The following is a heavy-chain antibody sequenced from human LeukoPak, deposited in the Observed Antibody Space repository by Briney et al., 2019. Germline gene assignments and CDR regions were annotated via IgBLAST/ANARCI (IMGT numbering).Heavy chain of an antibody. Sequence: ASVKVSCKASGYTFTGYYMHWVRQAPGQGLEWMGWINPNSGGTNYAQKFQGRVTMTRDTSISTAYMELSRLRSDDTAVYYCARALYDILTGYYIALSDYWGQGTLVTVSS. CDR3: ARALYDILTGYYIALSDY. CDR2: INPNSGGT. V-gene: IGHV1-2*02. J-gene: IGHJ4*02. D-gene: IGHD3-9*01. CDR1: GYTFTGYY.